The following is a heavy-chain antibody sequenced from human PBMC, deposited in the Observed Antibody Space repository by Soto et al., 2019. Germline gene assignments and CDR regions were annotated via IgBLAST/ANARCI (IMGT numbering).Heavy chain of an antibody. V-gene: IGHV3-7*03. CDR1: GFTFSSYW. CDR3: ARFLGDGYNFGANWFDP. D-gene: IGHD5-12*01. Sequence: EVQLVESGGGLVQPGGSLRLSCAASGFTFSSYWMSWVRQAPGKGLEWVANVKQDGSEKYYVDSVKGRFTISRDNAKNSLYLQMNSLRAEDTAVYYCARFLGDGYNFGANWFDPWGQGTLVTVSS. CDR2: VKQDGSEK. J-gene: IGHJ5*02.